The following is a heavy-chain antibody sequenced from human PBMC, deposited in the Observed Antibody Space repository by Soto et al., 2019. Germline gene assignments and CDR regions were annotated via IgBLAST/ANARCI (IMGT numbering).Heavy chain of an antibody. D-gene: IGHD2-21*01. V-gene: IGHV3-7*03. CDR3: AKDPTYTVTYSDF. J-gene: IGHJ4*01. CDR1: GFTFSSYW. CDR2: IKQDGSEK. Sequence: PGGSLRLSCAASGFTFSSYWMSWVRQAPGEGLEWVANIKQDGSEKYYVDSVKGRFTISRDNAKNSLYLQMSSLRAEDTAVYYCAKDPTYTVTYSDFWGHGTLVTVSS.